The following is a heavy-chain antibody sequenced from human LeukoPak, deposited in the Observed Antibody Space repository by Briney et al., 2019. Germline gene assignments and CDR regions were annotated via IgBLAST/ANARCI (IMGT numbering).Heavy chain of an antibody. CDR2: ISAYNGNT. Sequence: ASVNVFCKASGYTFTRYGISWVRQAPGQGLEWMGWISAYNGNTNYAQKLQGRVTMTADTSTSTAYMDLRSLRSDDTAVYYCARDAEYSSSVIDYWGQGTLVTVSS. CDR3: ARDAEYSSSVIDY. V-gene: IGHV1-18*01. D-gene: IGHD6-6*01. J-gene: IGHJ4*02. CDR1: GYTFTRYG.